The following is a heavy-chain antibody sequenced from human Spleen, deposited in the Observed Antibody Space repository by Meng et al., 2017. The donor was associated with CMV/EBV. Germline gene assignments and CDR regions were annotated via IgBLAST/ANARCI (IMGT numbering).Heavy chain of an antibody. J-gene: IGHJ5*02. CDR1: GFTVSNNY. V-gene: IGHV3-66*02. Sequence: AASGFTVSNNYMSWVRQDPGKGLEWVSIMYSGESTDYADSVKGRFNISRDNSKNTLFLQMNSLRAGDTAIYYCVREVRTTVVTWLDPWGQGTLVTVSS. CDR3: VREVRTTVVTWLDP. CDR2: MYSGEST. D-gene: IGHD4-23*01.